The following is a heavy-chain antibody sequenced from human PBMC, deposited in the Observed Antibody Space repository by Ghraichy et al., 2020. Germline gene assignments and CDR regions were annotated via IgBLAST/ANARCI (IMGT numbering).Heavy chain of an antibody. J-gene: IGHJ6*02. CDR1: GFIFEDYA. D-gene: IGHD6-13*01. V-gene: IGHV3-9*01. CDR2: VSWNSGTI. CDR3: TKSSTSWTSYAMDV. Sequence: SLNISCAASGFIFEDYAMHWVRQAPGKGLEWVSGVSWNSGTIGYADSVKGRFTISRDNAKNSLYLQMSSLRAEDTALYYCTKSSTSWTSYAMDVWGQGTTVTVSS.